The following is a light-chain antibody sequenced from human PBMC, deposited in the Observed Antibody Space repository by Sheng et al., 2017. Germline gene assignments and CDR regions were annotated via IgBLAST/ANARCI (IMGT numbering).Light chain of an antibody. V-gene: IGLV7-43*01. CDR2: KTS. CDR3: SSYSRSSTLV. CDR1: TGAVTSGYY. J-gene: IGLJ2*01. Sequence: QTVVTQEPSLTVSPGGTVTLTCASSTGAVTSGYYPNWFQQKPGQAPRALIYKTSNIHSWTPARFSGSLLGGKAALTLSGAQSDDEAEYYCSSYSRSSTLVFGGGTKLTVL.